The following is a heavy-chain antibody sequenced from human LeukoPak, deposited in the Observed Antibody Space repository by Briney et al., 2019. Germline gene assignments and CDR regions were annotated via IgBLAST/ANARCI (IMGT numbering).Heavy chain of an antibody. Sequence: GGSLRLSCAASGFTFSSYWMSWVRQAPGKGLEWVANIKQDGSEKYYVDSVKGRFTISRDNAKNSLYLQMNSLRAEDTAVYYCARDGGCYELNWFDPWGQGTLVTVSS. CDR1: GFTFSSYW. CDR3: ARDGGCYELNWFDP. D-gene: IGHD2-2*01. J-gene: IGHJ5*02. CDR2: IKQDGSEK. V-gene: IGHV3-7*01.